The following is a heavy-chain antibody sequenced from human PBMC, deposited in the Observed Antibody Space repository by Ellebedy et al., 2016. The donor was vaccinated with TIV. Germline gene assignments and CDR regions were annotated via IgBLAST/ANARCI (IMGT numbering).Heavy chain of an antibody. J-gene: IGHJ4*02. CDR3: ARSYYDILTGYSLRRWFFDY. CDR2: IIPIFGTA. V-gene: IGHV1-69*13. CDR1: GGTFSSYA. D-gene: IGHD3-9*01. Sequence: SVKVSCXASGGTFSSYAISWVRQAPGQGLEWMGGIIPIFGTANYAQKFQGRVTITADESTSTAYMELSSLRSEDTAVYYCARSYYDILTGYSLRRWFFDYWGQGTLVTVSS.